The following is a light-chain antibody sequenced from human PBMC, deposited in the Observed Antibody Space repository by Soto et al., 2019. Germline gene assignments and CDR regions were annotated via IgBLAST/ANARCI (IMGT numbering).Light chain of an antibody. CDR2: KDS. V-gene: IGLV3-25*02. Sequence: SYELTQPPSVSVSPGQTARIPCPGNALPKQYAYCYQQKPGQAPVPVIYKDSERPSGIPERFSGSSSGTTVTLTISGVQAEDEADYYCQSADSSGTYYVFGTGTKLTVL. CDR3: QSADSSGTYYV. CDR1: ALPKQY. J-gene: IGLJ1*01.